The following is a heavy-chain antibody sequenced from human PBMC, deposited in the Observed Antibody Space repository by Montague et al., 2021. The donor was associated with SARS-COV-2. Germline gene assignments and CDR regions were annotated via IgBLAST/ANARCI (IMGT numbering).Heavy chain of an antibody. CDR1: GGSISSYY. CDR3: AKGSGWMGNAFDI. V-gene: IGHV4-59*01. D-gene: IGHD6-19*01. CDR2: IYYSGST. J-gene: IGHJ3*02. Sequence: SETLSLTCTVSGGSISSYYWSWIRQPPGKGLEWIGNIYYSGSTNXXPSLKSRVTISVDTSKNQFSLKLSSVTAADTAVYYCAKGSGWMGNAFDIWGQGTMVTVSS.